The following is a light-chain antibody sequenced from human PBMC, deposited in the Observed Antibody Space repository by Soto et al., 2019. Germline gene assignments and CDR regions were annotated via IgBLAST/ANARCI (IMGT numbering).Light chain of an antibody. V-gene: IGLV2-23*02. J-gene: IGLJ2*01. CDR3: GSRL. CDR1: STDPATYDL. CDR2: EVA. Sequence: QSALTQPASVSGSPGQSITISCTGTSTDPATYDLVSWYQQHPGKAPQLIIYEVAKRPSGFSARFSGSQSGDTASLTISGLQAADGADFYCGSRLFGGGTRVTVL.